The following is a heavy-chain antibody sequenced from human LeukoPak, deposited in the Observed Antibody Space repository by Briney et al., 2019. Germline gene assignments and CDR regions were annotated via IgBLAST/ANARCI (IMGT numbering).Heavy chain of an antibody. CDR2: ISGSGGGT. J-gene: IGHJ4*02. V-gene: IGHV3-23*01. CDR3: GRVGYGGYPVPIDY. Sequence: PGGSLRLSCAASGFSFSSYAMSWVRQAPGKGLEWVSGISGSGGGTYYADSVKGRFTISRDDSKNMLYLEMNSLRAEDTAVYYCGRVGYGGYPVPIDYWGQGTLVTVSS. CDR1: GFSFSSYA. D-gene: IGHD4-23*01.